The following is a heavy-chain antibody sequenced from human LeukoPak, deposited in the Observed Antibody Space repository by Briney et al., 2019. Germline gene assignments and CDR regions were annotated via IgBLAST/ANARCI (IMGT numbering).Heavy chain of an antibody. CDR2: IYPGDSDA. CDR1: GYSFTSCW. J-gene: IGHJ4*02. V-gene: IGHV5-51*01. D-gene: IGHD3-22*01. Sequence: GESLKISCKGSGYSFTSCWIGWVRQMPGKGLEWMGIIYPGDSDARYSPSFQGQVTISADKSISTAYLQWSSLKASDTAMYYCARLLYYYDSSGYYPGGFDYWGQGTLVTVSS. CDR3: ARLLYYYDSSGYYPGGFDY.